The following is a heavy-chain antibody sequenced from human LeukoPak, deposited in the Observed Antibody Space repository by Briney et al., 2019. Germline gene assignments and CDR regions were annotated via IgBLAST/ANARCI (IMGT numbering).Heavy chain of an antibody. CDR3: ARGDYYFDS. CDR2: INHSRGT. J-gene: IGHJ4*02. Sequence: PSETLSLTCSAYGGSITAYYWSWIRQPPGKGLEWIGEINHSRGTKYNPSLESRVTILLDASKNEFSLNLNSVTAADTAVYYCARGDYYFDSWGQGTLVTVSS. CDR1: GGSITAYY. V-gene: IGHV4-34*01.